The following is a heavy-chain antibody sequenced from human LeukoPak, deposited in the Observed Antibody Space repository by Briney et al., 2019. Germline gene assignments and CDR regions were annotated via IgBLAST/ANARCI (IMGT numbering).Heavy chain of an antibody. CDR3: ARDSPGDCSSTSCYFYYYYYYMDV. Sequence: SETLSLTCTVSGGSISSYYWSWIRQPAGKGLEWIGRIYPIGSTNYNPALKSRVTMSVDTSKNKFSLKLTSVTAADTAVYYCARDSPGDCSSTSCYFYYYYYYMDVWGKGTTVTVSS. CDR1: GGSISSYY. D-gene: IGHD2-2*01. CDR2: IYPIGST. V-gene: IGHV4-4*07. J-gene: IGHJ6*03.